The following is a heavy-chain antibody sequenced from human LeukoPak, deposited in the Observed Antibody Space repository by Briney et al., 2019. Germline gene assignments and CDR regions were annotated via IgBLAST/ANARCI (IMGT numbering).Heavy chain of an antibody. D-gene: IGHD5-18*01. CDR1: GFTFSNYW. J-gene: IGHJ3*02. Sequence: GGSLRLSCAASGFTFSNYWMSWVRQAPGKGLEWVANIGQDGSEAYYVDSVKGRFTISRDNAKNSLFLQMNSLRAEDTAVNYCARVGVQLCFPGVFDIWGKGKMVTVSS. CDR2: IGQDGSEA. CDR3: ARVGVQLCFPGVFDI. V-gene: IGHV3-7*03.